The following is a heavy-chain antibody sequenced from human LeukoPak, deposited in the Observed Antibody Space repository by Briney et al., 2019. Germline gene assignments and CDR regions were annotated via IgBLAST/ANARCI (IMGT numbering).Heavy chain of an antibody. CDR3: ARHLGYCTSTSCYRVFDY. J-gene: IGHJ4*02. CDR1: GGSISSGGYY. D-gene: IGHD2-2*01. CDR2: IYYSGST. Sequence: SQTLSLTCSVSGGSISSGGYYWSWIRQPPGKGLEWIAYIYYSGSTYYNPSLKSRVTISVDTSKNQFSLKLSSVTAADTAVYYCARHLGYCTSTSCYRVFDYWGQGTLVTVSS. V-gene: IGHV4-30-4*08.